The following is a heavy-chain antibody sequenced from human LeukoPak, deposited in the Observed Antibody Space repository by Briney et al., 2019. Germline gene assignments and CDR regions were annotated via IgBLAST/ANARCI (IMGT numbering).Heavy chain of an antibody. V-gene: IGHV3-30-3*01. CDR1: GFTFSSYA. D-gene: IGHD6-13*01. Sequence: GRSLRLSWAASGFTFSSYAMHWVRQAPGKGLEWVAVISYDGSNKYYADSVKGRFTISRDNSKNTLYLQMNSLRAEDTAVYYCAREDSSSWMYYFDYWGQGTLVTVSS. J-gene: IGHJ4*02. CDR2: ISYDGSNK. CDR3: AREDSSSWMYYFDY.